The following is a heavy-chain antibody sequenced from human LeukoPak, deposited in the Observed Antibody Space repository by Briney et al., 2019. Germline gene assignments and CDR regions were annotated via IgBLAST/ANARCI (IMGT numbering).Heavy chain of an antibody. V-gene: IGHV4-4*07. D-gene: IGHD3-22*01. CDR3: ARANYYDSSRYYPGWFDP. Sequence: SETLSLTCTVSGGSISSYYWTWIRQPAGKGLEWIGRIYSSGSTSYNPTLKSRVTMSVDTSKNQFSLKLSSVTAADTAVYYCARANYYDSSRYYPGWFDPWGQGTLVTVSS. J-gene: IGHJ5*02. CDR1: GGSISSYY. CDR2: IYSSGST.